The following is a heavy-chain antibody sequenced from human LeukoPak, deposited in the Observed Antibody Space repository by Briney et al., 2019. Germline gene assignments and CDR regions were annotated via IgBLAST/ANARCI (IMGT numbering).Heavy chain of an antibody. V-gene: IGHV3-11*01. J-gene: IGHJ3*02. CDR2: ISSSGSTI. CDR1: GFTFSDYY. Sequence: GGSLRLSCAASGFTFSDYYMSWIRQAPGKGLEWVSYISSSGSTIYYADSVKGRFTISRDNAKNSLYLQMNSLRAEDTAVYYCAREHITMARGVTDAFDIWGQGTMVTVSS. CDR3: AREHITMARGVTDAFDI. D-gene: IGHD3-10*01.